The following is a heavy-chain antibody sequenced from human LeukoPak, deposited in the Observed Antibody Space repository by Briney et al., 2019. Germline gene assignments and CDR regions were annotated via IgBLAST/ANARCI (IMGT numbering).Heavy chain of an antibody. D-gene: IGHD2-2*01. CDR1: GGTFSSYA. Sequence: SVKVSCKASGGTFSSYAISWVRQAPGQGLEWMGRIIPIFGTANYAQKFQGRVTITTDESTSTAYMELSSLRSEDTAVYYCASESYCSSTSCYVMEYYYYYYMDVWGKGTTVTVSS. V-gene: IGHV1-69*05. J-gene: IGHJ6*03. CDR2: IIPIFGTA. CDR3: ASESYCSSTSCYVMEYYYYYYMDV.